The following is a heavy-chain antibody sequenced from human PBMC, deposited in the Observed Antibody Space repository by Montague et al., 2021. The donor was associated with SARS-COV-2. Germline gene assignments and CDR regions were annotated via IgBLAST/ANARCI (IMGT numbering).Heavy chain of an antibody. CDR2: INHSGST. D-gene: IGHD2-21*02. J-gene: IGHJ5*02. CDR3: ARRSRVVTAIWALRTSLSSWFDP. Sequence: SETLSLTCTVSGGSISSGDYYWNWIRQPPGKGLEWIGEINHSGSTNYNPSLKSRVTISVDTSKNQFSLKLSSVTAADTAVYYCARRSRVVTAIWALRTSLSSWFDPWGQGTLGTVSS. CDR1: GGSISSGDYY. V-gene: IGHV4-39*07.